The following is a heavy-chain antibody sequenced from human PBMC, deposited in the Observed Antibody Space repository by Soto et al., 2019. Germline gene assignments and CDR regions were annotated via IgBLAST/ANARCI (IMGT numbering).Heavy chain of an antibody. V-gene: IGHV4-4*02. CDR3: ARVAGGYSSSWYCFDY. D-gene: IGHD6-13*01. Sequence: SETLSLTCAVSGGSISSSNWWSWVRQPPGKGREWIGEIYHSGSTNYNPSLKSRVTISVDKSKNQFSLKLSSVTAADTAVYYCARVAGGYSSSWYCFDYWGQGTLVTVSS. CDR1: GGSISSSNW. J-gene: IGHJ4*02. CDR2: IYHSGST.